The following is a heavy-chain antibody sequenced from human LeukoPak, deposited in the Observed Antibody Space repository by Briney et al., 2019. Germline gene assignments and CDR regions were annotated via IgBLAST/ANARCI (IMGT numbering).Heavy chain of an antibody. D-gene: IGHD1-26*01. CDR1: GFTFTTYA. V-gene: IGHV3-23*01. Sequence: PGGSLRLSCAASGFTFTTYAMSWVRQAPGKGLEWVSAISGSGGSTYYADSVKGRFTISRDNAKNSLYLQMNSLRAEDTALYYCAKKGMVGATGFDYWGQGTLVTVSS. J-gene: IGHJ4*02. CDR3: AKKGMVGATGFDY. CDR2: ISGSGGST.